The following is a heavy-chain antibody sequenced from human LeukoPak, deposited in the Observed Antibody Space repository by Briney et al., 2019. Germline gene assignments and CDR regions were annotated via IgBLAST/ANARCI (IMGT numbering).Heavy chain of an antibody. CDR3: ARDRVPYTWGYDYGDYSD. J-gene: IGHJ4*02. V-gene: IGHV1-2*02. D-gene: IGHD4-17*01. CDR1: GYTFTGYY. Sequence: ASVKVSCKASGYTFTGYYMHWVRQAPGQGLEWMGWINPNSGGTNYAQKFQGRVTMTRDTSISTAYMELSRLRSDDTAVYYCARDRVPYTWGYDYGDYSDWGQGTLVTVSS. CDR2: INPNSGGT.